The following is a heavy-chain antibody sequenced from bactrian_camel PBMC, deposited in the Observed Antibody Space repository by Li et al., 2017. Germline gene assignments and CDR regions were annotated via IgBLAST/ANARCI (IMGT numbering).Heavy chain of an antibody. D-gene: IGHD7*01. CDR2: MPSDGRT. Sequence: QLVESGGGSVQAGGSLRLSCAASRYTINSYCMGWFRQAPGKEREGVAIMPSDGRTTYAESVKGRFTISHDKAKNTLFLQMNNLKAEDTAMYYCVAERYGGCKLVADYTYWGQGTQVTVS. CDR1: RYTINSYC. CDR3: VAERYGGCKLVADYTY. V-gene: IGHV3S53*01. J-gene: IGHJ4*01.